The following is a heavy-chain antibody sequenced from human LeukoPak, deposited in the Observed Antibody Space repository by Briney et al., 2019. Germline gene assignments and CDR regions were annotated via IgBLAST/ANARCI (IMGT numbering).Heavy chain of an antibody. CDR2: IGTAGDT. CDR1: GFTFSDYD. Sequence: PGGSLRLSCAASGFTFSDYDMHWVRQATGKGLEWVSAIGTAGDTYYTGSVKGRFTISRENAKNSLYLQMNSLRAGVTAVYYRARVAKERVGGVYYFDYWGQGTLVTVSS. J-gene: IGHJ4*02. CDR3: ARVAKERVGGVYYFDY. D-gene: IGHD1-1*01. V-gene: IGHV3-13*01.